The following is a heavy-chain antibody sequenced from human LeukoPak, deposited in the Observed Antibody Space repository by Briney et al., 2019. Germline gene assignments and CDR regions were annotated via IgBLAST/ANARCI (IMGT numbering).Heavy chain of an antibody. J-gene: IGHJ3*02. CDR1: GGSISSSNSY. CDR2: IYYSGST. D-gene: IGHD2-8*01. Sequence: SETLSLTCTVSGGSISSSNSYWGWIRQPPGKGLEWIGSIYYSGSTYYNPSLKSRVTISVDTSKNQFSLKLSSVTAADTAVYYCARLYEGAFDIWGQGTMVTVSS. CDR3: ARLYEGAFDI. V-gene: IGHV4-39*07.